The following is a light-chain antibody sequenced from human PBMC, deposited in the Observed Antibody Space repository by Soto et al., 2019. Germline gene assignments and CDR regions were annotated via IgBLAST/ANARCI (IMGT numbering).Light chain of an antibody. J-gene: IGKJ3*01. CDR2: DAS. CDR1: QSVRGS. Sequence: EIVLTQAPATLSFSPGERATLSCRASQSVRGSLAWYQQKPGQAPRLLIYDASNRATGIPARFSGGGSGTDFTLTISSLEPEDFAVYYCQQRSNWPTLGPGTKVDIK. V-gene: IGKV3-11*01. CDR3: QQRSNWPT.